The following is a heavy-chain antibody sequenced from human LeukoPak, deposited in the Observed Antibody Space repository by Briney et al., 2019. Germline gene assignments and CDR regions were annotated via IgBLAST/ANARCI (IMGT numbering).Heavy chain of an antibody. CDR1: GGTFSSYA. V-gene: IGHV1-69*13. CDR2: IIPIFGTA. J-gene: IGHJ6*02. CDR3: ARGSGYDSYYYGMDV. D-gene: IGHD5-12*01. Sequence: ASVKVSCKASGGTFSSYAISWVRQAPGQGLDWMGGIIPIFGTANYAQKFQGRVTITADESTSTAYMELSSLRSEDTAVYYCARGSGYDSYYYGMDVWGQGTTVTVSS.